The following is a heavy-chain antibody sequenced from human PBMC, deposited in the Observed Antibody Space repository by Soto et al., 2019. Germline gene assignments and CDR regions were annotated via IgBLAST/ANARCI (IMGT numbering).Heavy chain of an antibody. CDR3: AKDLQGGIADHFGY. CDR1: GFAFSNYV. CDR2: ITASGGST. V-gene: IGHV3-23*01. J-gene: IGHJ4*02. Sequence: EVQLLESGGGLVQPGGSLRLSCAASGFAFSNYVMTWVRQAPGKGLEWVSAITASGGSTYYADSVKGRFTISRDNSKNTLYLQMNSLRVEDTAVYYCAKDLQGGIADHFGYWGQGTLVTVSS. D-gene: IGHD6-13*01.